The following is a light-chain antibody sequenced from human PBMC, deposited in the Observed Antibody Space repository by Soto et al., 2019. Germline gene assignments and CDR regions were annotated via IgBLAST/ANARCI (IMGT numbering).Light chain of an antibody. CDR1: SSDVGGYNY. J-gene: IGLJ1*01. V-gene: IGLV2-8*01. CDR2: EVT. Sequence: QLVLTQPPSASGSPGQSVTISCTGTSSDVGGYNYVSWYQQHPGKAPKLMIYEVTKRPSGVPDRFSGSKSGNTASLTVSGLQAEDEADYYCSSYAGRNNFYVFGSGTKVTVL. CDR3: SSYAGRNNFYV.